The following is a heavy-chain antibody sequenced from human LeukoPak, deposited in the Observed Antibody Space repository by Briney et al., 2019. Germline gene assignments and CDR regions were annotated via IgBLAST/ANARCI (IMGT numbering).Heavy chain of an antibody. Sequence: PSETLSLTCTVSGGSISSGGYYWNWIRQHPGKGLEWIGYIYSSGSTYYNPSLKSRVTISVDTSKNQFSLNLRSMTVADTAVYYCARQHCSGGRCFYNDYWGQGTLVTVSS. CDR1: GGSISSGGYY. J-gene: IGHJ4*02. D-gene: IGHD2-15*01. CDR2: IYSSGST. CDR3: ARQHCSGGRCFYNDY. V-gene: IGHV4-31*03.